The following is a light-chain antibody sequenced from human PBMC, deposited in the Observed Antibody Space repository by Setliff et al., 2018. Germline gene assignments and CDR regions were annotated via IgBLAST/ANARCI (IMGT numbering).Light chain of an antibody. CDR1: SSNIGSNT. CDR3: AAWDDSLSGSGV. J-gene: IGLJ2*01. V-gene: IGLV1-47*01. CDR2: RNN. Sequence: QSVLTQPPSASGTPGQRVTISCSGSSSNIGSNTVYWYQQLPGTAPKLLIYRNNQRPSGVPDRFPGSKSGTSASLAISGLRSEDEADYYCAAWDDSLSGSGVFGGGTKVTV.